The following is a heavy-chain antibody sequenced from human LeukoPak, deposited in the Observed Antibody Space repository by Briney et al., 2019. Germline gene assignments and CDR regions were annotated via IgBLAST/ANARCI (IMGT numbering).Heavy chain of an antibody. CDR2: ISGSGGDT. Sequence: GGSLRLSCAGSGFTFSNFAMSWVRQAPGKGLEWVSAISGSGGDTYYADSVKGRFTISRDNAKSTLYLQMNSLRAEDTALYYCAKDTLLLLYWGQGTLVTVSS. CDR3: AKDTLLLLY. CDR1: GFTFSNFA. J-gene: IGHJ4*02. V-gene: IGHV3-23*01. D-gene: IGHD3-22*01.